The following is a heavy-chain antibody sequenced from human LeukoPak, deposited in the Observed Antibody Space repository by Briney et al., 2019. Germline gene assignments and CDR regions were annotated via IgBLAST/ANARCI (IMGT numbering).Heavy chain of an antibody. D-gene: IGHD3-22*01. V-gene: IGHV3-23*01. CDR3: ANYYDSSGYFLHY. J-gene: IGHJ4*02. CDR1: GFTFSSYA. Sequence: GGSLRLSCAASGFTFSSYAMSWVRQAPGKGLEWVSAISGSGGSTYYADSVKGRFTISRDNSKNTLYLQMNSLRAEDTAVYYCANYYDSSGYFLHYWGRGTLVTVSS. CDR2: ISGSGGST.